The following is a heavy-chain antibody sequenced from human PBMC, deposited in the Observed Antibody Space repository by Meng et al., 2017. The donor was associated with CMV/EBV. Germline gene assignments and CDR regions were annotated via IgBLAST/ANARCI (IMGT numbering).Heavy chain of an antibody. V-gene: IGHV3-30*02. J-gene: IGHJ4*02. CDR3: AKRKGGYSYGDFDY. D-gene: IGHD5-18*01. Sequence: GGSLRLSCAASGFTFSSYGMHWVRQAPGKGLEWVAFIRYDGSNKYYADSVKGRFTISRDNSKNTLYLQMNGLRAEDTAVYYCAKRKGGYSYGDFDYWGQGTLVTVSS. CDR2: IRYDGSNK. CDR1: GFTFSSYG.